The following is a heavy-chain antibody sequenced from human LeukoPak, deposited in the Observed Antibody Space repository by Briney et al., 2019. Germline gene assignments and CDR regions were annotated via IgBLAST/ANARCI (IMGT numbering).Heavy chain of an antibody. V-gene: IGHV4-39*07. J-gene: IGHJ3*02. Sequence: SETLSLTCTVSGGSISSSSYYWGWIRQPPGKGQEWIGSIHYSGSSYYTPSLKSRVTISVDTSKNQFSLKLSSVTAADTAVYYCARDGVWTHNAFDIWGQGAMVTVSS. CDR2: IHYSGSS. CDR3: ARDGVWTHNAFDI. CDR1: GGSISSSSYY. D-gene: IGHD2-8*01.